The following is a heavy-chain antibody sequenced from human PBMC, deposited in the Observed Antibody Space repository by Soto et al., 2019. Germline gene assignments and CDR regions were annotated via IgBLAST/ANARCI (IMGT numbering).Heavy chain of an antibody. CDR2: IYHSGST. V-gene: IGHV4-30-2*01. CDR3: ARAIGWFGELLGGYYVDY. J-gene: IGHJ4*02. D-gene: IGHD3-10*01. CDR1: GGSISSGGYS. Sequence: QLQLQESGSGLVKPSQTLSLTCAVSGGSISSGGYSWSWIRQPPGKGLEWIGYIYHSGSTYYNPSLRSRVTISVGRSKHQLSLKLSSVTAADPAVYYCARAIGWFGELLGGYYVDYWGQGTLVTVSS.